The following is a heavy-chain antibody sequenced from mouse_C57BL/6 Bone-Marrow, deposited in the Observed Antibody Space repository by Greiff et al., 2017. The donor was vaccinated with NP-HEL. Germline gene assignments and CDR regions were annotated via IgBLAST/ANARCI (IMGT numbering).Heavy chain of an antibody. V-gene: IGHV14-4*01. Sequence: VQLQQSGAELVRPGASVKLSCTASGFNIKDDYMHWVKQRPEQGLEWIGLIDPEYGDTEYASKFLGRATITADTSSNTASLQLSSVTSEDTAVYYYTASVYDHGAYWGKGTLVTVSA. D-gene: IGHD2-4*01. CDR2: IDPEYGDT. CDR3: TASVYDHGAY. CDR1: GFNIKDDY. J-gene: IGHJ3*01.